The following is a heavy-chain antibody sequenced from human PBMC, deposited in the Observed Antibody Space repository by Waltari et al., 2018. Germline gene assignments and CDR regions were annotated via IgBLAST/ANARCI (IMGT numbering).Heavy chain of an antibody. CDR3: TRHSYGDYDY. D-gene: IGHD4-17*01. CDR1: GFTFSGSA. J-gene: IGHJ4*02. CDR2: IRSKANSYAT. Sequence: EVQLVESGGGLVQPGGSLKLSCAASGFTFSGSALHWVRQASGKGLEWVGRIRSKANSYATAYAASVKGRFTISRDDSKNTAYLQMNSLKTEDTAVYYCTRHSYGDYDYWGQGTLVTVSS. V-gene: IGHV3-73*02.